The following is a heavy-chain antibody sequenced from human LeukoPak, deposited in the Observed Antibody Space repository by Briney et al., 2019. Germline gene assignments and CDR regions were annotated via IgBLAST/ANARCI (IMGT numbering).Heavy chain of an antibody. CDR2: INSDASVT. CDR3: AKGPGLRFLEWSKNYFDY. CDR1: GFTFSNYW. D-gene: IGHD3-3*01. V-gene: IGHV3-74*01. Sequence: GGSLRLSCAASGFTFSNYWMHWVRQTPGKGLVWVSRINSDASVTTYADSVKGRFTISRDNAKNTLYLQMNSLRAEDTAVYYCAKGPGLRFLEWSKNYFDYWGQGTLVTVSS. J-gene: IGHJ4*02.